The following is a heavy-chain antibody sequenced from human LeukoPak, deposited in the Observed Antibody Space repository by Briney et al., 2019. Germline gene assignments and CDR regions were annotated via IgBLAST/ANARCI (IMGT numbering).Heavy chain of an antibody. J-gene: IGHJ6*03. D-gene: IGHD2-2*01. CDR3: ARGKEEIVVVPAAAAGYYYYYMDV. Sequence: SESLSLTCAVYGGSFSAYYWSWIRHPPGKGLEWIGEINHSGSTNYNPSLKSRVTISVDTSKNQFSLKLSSVAAADTAVYYCARGKEEIVVVPAAAAGYYYYYMDVWGKGTTVTVSS. V-gene: IGHV4-34*01. CDR1: GGSFSAYY. CDR2: INHSGST.